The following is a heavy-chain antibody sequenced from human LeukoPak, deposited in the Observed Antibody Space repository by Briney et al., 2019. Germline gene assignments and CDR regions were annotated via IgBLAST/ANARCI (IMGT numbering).Heavy chain of an antibody. Sequence: GGSLRLSCAASGFIFSTYEINWVRQAPGKGLEWVSYISSRGRTIYYADSVKGRFTISRDNAKNSMYLQMNSLRDEDTAVYYCARDGAPSRPLDYWGQGTLVTVSS. D-gene: IGHD3-16*01. J-gene: IGHJ4*02. CDR1: GFIFSTYE. CDR2: ISSRGRTI. V-gene: IGHV3-48*03. CDR3: ARDGAPSRPLDY.